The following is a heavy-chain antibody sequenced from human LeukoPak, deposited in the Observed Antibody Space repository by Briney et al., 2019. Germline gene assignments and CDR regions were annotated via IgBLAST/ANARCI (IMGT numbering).Heavy chain of an antibody. J-gene: IGHJ5*02. D-gene: IGHD5-18*01. V-gene: IGHV4-31*03. CDR3: ARVWIQLWLQSQVLPRGSFDP. Sequence: SETLSFTCTVSGGSISSGGYYWSWIRQHPGKGLEWIGYIYYSGSTYYNPSLKSRVTISVDTSKNQFSLKLSSVTAADTAVYYCARVWIQLWLQSQVLPRGSFDPWGQGTLVTVSS. CDR1: GGSISSGGYY. CDR2: IYYSGST.